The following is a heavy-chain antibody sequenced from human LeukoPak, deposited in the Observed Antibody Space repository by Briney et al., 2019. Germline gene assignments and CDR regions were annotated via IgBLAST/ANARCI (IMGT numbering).Heavy chain of an antibody. J-gene: IGHJ6*03. CDR3: ARDGDYSNHYYYYMDV. V-gene: IGHV1-2*02. D-gene: IGHD4-11*01. CDR2: INPNSGGT. Sequence: ASVKVSCKASGYTFTGYYMHWVRQAPGQGLEWMGWINPNSGGTNYAQKFQGRVTMTRDTSISTAYMELSRLISDDTAVYYCARDGDYSNHYYYYMDVWGKGTTVTVSS. CDR1: GYTFTGYY.